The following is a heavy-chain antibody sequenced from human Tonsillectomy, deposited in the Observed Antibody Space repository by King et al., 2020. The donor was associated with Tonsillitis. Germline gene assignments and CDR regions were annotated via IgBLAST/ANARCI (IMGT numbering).Heavy chain of an antibody. CDR1: GFTVSSNY. CDR2: IYSGGST. J-gene: IGHJ4*02. D-gene: IGHD5-12*01. V-gene: IGHV3-53*01. CDR3: ASGWGVATPDY. Sequence: VQLVESGGGLIQPGGSLRLSCAASGFTVSSNYMSWVRQAPGKGLDWLSVIYSGGSTYYADSVKGRFTISRGNSNNTLYLQMNSLRAEDTAVYYCASGWGVATPDYWGQGTLVTVSS.